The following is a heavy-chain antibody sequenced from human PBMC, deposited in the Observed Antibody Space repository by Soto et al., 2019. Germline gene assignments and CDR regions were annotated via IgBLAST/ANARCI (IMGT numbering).Heavy chain of an antibody. Sequence: PSETLSLTCAVSGGSISTDNWWSWVRQPPGKGLEWIGEMYHSGDSNFNPSLKGRVTISVDKSKNQFSMQMASVTAADTALYYCARASASSMLRGVVINWGRGTQVTVSS. CDR1: GGSISTDNW. J-gene: IGHJ4*02. CDR3: ARASASSMLRGVVIN. D-gene: IGHD3-10*01. CDR2: MYHSGDS. V-gene: IGHV4-4*02.